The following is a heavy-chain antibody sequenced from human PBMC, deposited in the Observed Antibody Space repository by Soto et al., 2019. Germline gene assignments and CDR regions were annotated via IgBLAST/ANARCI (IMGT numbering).Heavy chain of an antibody. CDR1: VGSITNYY. CDR3: VGGISEWGRIDF. CDR2: MYYSGNT. V-gene: IGHV4-59*01. J-gene: IGHJ4*02. D-gene: IGHD3-3*01. Sequence: SETLSLTCTFSVGSITNYYWSCIRHPPGKRLEYIGYMYYSGNTYYNPSLKSRVTISGDASKNQFSLKLRSVTAADTAVYYCVGGISEWGRIDFWGQGTLVSVSS.